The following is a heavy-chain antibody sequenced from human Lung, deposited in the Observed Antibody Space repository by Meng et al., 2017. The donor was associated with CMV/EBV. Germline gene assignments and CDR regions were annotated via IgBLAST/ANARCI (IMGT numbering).Heavy chain of an antibody. CDR2: ISYDGSNK. CDR1: GFTFSSYA. Sequence: GGSLRLXXAASGFTFSSYAMHWVRQAPGKGLEWVAVISYDGSNKYYADSVKGRFTISRDNSKNTLYLQMNSLRAEDTAVYYCAREGYSYGFGGRFDYWGQGTXVTVAS. CDR3: AREGYSYGFGGRFDY. D-gene: IGHD5-18*01. V-gene: IGHV3-30*04. J-gene: IGHJ4*02.